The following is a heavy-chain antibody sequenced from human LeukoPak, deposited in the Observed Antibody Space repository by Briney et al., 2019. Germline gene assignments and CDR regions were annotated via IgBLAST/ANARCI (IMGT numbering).Heavy chain of an antibody. CDR2: INQSGCS. V-gene: IGHV4-34*01. D-gene: IGHD3-22*01. CDR3: ARDPSLYYDPNGYFFEGNWFDP. CDR1: GGSFSGYY. Sequence: SSETLSLTCAVFGGSFSGYYWSWIRQPPGKGLEWIGEINQSGCSNYNPSLKNRVSISLDTSKNQFSLKLTSVTAADTAVYYCARDPSLYYDPNGYFFEGNWFDPWGQGTLVTVSS. J-gene: IGHJ5*02.